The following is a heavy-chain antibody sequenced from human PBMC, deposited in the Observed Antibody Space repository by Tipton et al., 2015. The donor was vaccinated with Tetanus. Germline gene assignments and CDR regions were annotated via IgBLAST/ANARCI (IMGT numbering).Heavy chain of an antibody. CDR3: ARYGKGYCSGGDCYSDGFDI. Sequence: TLSLTCAVYVGSFSGYYWSWIRQPPGKGLEWIGEINHSGGTNYNPSLKSRVTISIDTSKNQFSLKLNSVTAADTAVYYCARYGKGYCSGGDCYSDGFDIWGQGTMVTVSS. J-gene: IGHJ3*02. CDR2: INHSGGT. CDR1: VGSFSGYY. D-gene: IGHD2-15*01. V-gene: IGHV4-34*01.